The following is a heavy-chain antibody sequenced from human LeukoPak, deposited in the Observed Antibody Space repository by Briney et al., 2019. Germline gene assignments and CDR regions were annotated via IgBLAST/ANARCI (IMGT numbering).Heavy chain of an antibody. D-gene: IGHD6-19*01. CDR1: GFRFSNCA. CDR2: INHSGDYT. J-gene: IGHJ4*02. V-gene: IGHV3-23*01. CDR3: AKRSGYTTGWFFDF. Sequence: GGSLRLSCAASGFRFSNCAMNWVRQAPGKAPEWVSGINHSGDYTYYEDSVKGRFTISRDNSKNTLYLQMNSLRAEDTAVFYCAKRSGYTTGWFFDFWGQGTLVTVSS.